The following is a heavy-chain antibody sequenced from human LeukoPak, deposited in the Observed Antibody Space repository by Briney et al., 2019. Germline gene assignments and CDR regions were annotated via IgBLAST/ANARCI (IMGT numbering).Heavy chain of an antibody. CDR3: ARGQNYNWFDP. V-gene: IGHV3-74*01. J-gene: IGHJ5*02. Sequence: PGGPLRLSCAASGFTYSCYLMHWLPQAPGKGLVWVSRINSDGSDPAYADSVKGRFTISTDNAKNTLYLQMNNLRVEDRAVYYCARGQNYNWFDPWGQGTLVTVSS. CDR2: INSDGSDP. CDR1: GFTYSCYL.